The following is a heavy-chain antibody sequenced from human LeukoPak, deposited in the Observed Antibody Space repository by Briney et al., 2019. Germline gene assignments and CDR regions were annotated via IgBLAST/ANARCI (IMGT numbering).Heavy chain of an antibody. CDR3: ARLPYCSSTSCYLAPDDYYYYGMDV. V-gene: IGHV1-2*02. D-gene: IGHD2-2*01. CDR1: GYTFTGYY. Sequence: GASVKVSCKASGYTFTGYYMHWVRQAPGQGLEWMGWINPNSGGTNYAQKFQGRVTVTRDTSISTAYMELSRLRSDDTAVYYCARLPYCSSTSCYLAPDDYYYYGMDVWGQGTTVTVSS. J-gene: IGHJ6*02. CDR2: INPNSGGT.